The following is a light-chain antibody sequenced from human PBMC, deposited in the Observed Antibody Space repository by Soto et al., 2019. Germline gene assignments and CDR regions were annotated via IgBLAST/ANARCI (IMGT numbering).Light chain of an antibody. CDR1: QSVLYSSNNNNY. V-gene: IGKV4-1*01. CDR3: QQYYNTPYT. J-gene: IGKJ2*01. Sequence: DIVMTQSPDSLAVSLGERATINCKSSQSVLYSSNNNNYLAWYQQKPGQPPKLLIYWASTRESGVPDRFSRSGSGTDFTLTISSLQAEDVAVYYCQQYYNTPYTFGQGTKLEIK. CDR2: WAS.